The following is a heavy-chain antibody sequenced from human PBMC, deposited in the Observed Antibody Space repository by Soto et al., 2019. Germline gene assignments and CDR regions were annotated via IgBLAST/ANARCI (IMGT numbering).Heavy chain of an antibody. CDR1: GGSISSGGYY. CDR3: ATRHIVGATSFDY. D-gene: IGHD1-26*01. V-gene: IGHV4-61*08. CDR2: IYYSGST. J-gene: IGHJ4*02. Sequence: PSETLSLTCTVSGGSISSGGYYWSWIRQHPGKGLEWIGYIYYSGSTNYNPSLKSRVTISVDTSKNQFSLKLGSVTAADTAVYYCATRHIVGATSFDYWGQGTLVTVSS.